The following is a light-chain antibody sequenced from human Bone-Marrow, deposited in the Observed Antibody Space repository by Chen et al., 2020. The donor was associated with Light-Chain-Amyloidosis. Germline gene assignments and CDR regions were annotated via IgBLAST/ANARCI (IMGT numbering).Light chain of an antibody. CDR2: DAS. Sequence: SAVLTQPYSVSVAPGQTATIACGGNNIGSTSVHWYQQTPGQAPLLVVYDASARPSGIPERLSGSNSGNTATLTISRGEAGDEADYYCQVWDRSSDRPVFGGGTKLTVL. J-gene: IGLJ3*02. CDR1: NIGSTS. CDR3: QVWDRSSDRPV. V-gene: IGLV3-21*02.